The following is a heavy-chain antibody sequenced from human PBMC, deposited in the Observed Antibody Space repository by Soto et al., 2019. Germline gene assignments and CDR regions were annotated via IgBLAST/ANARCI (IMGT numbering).Heavy chain of an antibody. CDR2: IYYDGSNK. Sequence: HVKLVDSGGGVVQPGRSLRLSCVASGFTFSSYGMHWVRQAPGKGLEWVTAIYYDGSNKYYADSVKGRFTISRDNSKNTLYLQMNSLRAEDTAVYYCARDWYCSSTSCYEKADYWGQGTLVTVSS. CDR1: GFTFSSYG. D-gene: IGHD2-2*01. V-gene: IGHV3-33*01. J-gene: IGHJ4*02. CDR3: ARDWYCSSTSCYEKADY.